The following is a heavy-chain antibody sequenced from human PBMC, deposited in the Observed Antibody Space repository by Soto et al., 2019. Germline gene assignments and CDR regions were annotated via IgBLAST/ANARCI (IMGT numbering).Heavy chain of an antibody. CDR1: GDSVSSNSAA. V-gene: IGHV6-1*01. J-gene: IGHJ6*02. CDR2: TYYRSKWYN. D-gene: IGHD6-13*01. Sequence: SQTLSLTCVISGDSVSSNSAAWNWIRQSPSRGLEWLGRTYYRSKWYNDYAVSVKSRITINPDTSKNQFSLQLNSVTPEDTAVYYCARSGIAEAGGGDYYYYYGMDVWGQGTTVTVSS. CDR3: ARSGIAEAGGGDYYYYYGMDV.